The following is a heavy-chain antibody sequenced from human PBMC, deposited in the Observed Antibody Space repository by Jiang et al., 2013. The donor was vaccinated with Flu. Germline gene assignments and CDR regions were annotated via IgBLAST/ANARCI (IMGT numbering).Heavy chain of an antibody. Sequence: GLVKPSETLSLTCSVSGDSISNYYWNWIRQPPGKGLEWIAYVYYTGSTNYNPSLKSRVTVSVDTSKNQFSLKVNPVTAADTAVYYCARDACSGANCFLDYWGQGILVTVSS. CDR1: GDSISNYY. D-gene: IGHD2-15*01. V-gene: IGHV4-59*01. CDR2: VYYTGST. J-gene: IGHJ4*02. CDR3: ARDACSGANCFLDY.